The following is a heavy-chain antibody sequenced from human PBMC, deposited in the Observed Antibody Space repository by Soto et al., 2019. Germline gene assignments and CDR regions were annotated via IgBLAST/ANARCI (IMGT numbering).Heavy chain of an antibody. J-gene: IGHJ5*02. D-gene: IGHD2-2*01. CDR3: ARVRYCSSTSCYESWFDP. Sequence: SETLSLTCAVSGGSISSGGYSWSWIRQPPGKGLEWIGYIYHSGSTYYNPSLKSRVTISVDRSKNQFSLKLSSVTAADTAVYYCARVRYCSSTSCYESWFDPWGQGTLVTVSS. CDR2: IYHSGST. V-gene: IGHV4-30-2*01. CDR1: GGSISSGGYS.